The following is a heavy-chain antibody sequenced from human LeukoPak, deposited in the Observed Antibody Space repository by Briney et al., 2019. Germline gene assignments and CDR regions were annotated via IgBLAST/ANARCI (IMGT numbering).Heavy chain of an antibody. CDR2: IYYSGST. V-gene: IGHV4-59*01. D-gene: IGHD6-13*01. Sequence: PSETLSLSCAVYGGSFSGYYWSWIRQPPGKGLEWIGYIYYSGSTNYNPSLKSRVTTSVDTSKNQFSLKLSSVTAADTAVYYCAGIAAAGLSRFDYWGQGTLVTVSS. CDR3: AGIAAAGLSRFDY. CDR1: GGSFSGYY. J-gene: IGHJ4*02.